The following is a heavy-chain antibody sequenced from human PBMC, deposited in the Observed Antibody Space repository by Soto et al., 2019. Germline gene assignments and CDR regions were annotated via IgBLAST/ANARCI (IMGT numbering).Heavy chain of an antibody. CDR2: IGDNGATT. J-gene: IGHJ4*02. V-gene: IGHV3-23*01. D-gene: IGHD3-16*01. CDR3: ARIAWGALDY. CDR1: GFTFSMYA. Sequence: GGSLRLSCTASGFTFSMYAMSWVRQAPGKGLEWLSAIGDNGATTYYADSVKGRFAISRDNSQNTLFLQMNSLSAEDTAVYYCARIAWGALDYWGQGTLVTVSS.